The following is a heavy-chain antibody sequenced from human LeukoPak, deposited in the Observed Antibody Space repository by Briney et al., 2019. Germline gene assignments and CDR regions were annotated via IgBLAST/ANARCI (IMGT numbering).Heavy chain of an antibody. CDR3: ARDNTPDPYYYDSSGSDWFDP. CDR1: GYTFTSYG. CDR2: INPNSGGT. Sequence: ASVKVSCKASGYTFTSYGISWVRQAPGQGLEWMGWINPNSGGTNYAQKFQGRVTMTRDTSISTAYMELSRLRSDDTAVYYCARDNTPDPYYYDSSGSDWFDPWGQGTLVTVSS. J-gene: IGHJ5*02. V-gene: IGHV1-2*02. D-gene: IGHD3-22*01.